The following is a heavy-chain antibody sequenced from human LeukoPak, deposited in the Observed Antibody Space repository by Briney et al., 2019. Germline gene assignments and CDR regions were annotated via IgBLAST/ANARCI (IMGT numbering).Heavy chain of an antibody. CDR2: IKQDGSEK. V-gene: IGHV3-7*01. CDR1: GFTFSSYW. D-gene: IGHD3-3*01. Sequence: GGSLRLSCAASGFTFSSYWMSWVRQAPGKGLEWVANIKQDGSEKYYVDSVKGRFTISRDNAKNSLYLQMNSLRAEDTAVYYCARDGGWDFWSGYRPHYCFDYWGQGTLVTVSS. CDR3: ARDGGWDFWSGYRPHYCFDY. J-gene: IGHJ4*02.